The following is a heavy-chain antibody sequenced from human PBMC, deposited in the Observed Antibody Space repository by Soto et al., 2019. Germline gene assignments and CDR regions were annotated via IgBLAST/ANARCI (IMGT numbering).Heavy chain of an antibody. V-gene: IGHV1-18*01. CDR3: ARDRIVGAIYLPAANNTDYYYYYGMDV. D-gene: IGHD1-26*01. Sequence: GASVKVSCKASGYTFTSYGISWVRQAPGQGLEWMGWISAYNGNTNYAQKLQGRVTMTTDTSTSTAYMELRSLRSDDTAVYYCARDRIVGAIYLPAANNTDYYYYYGMDVWGQGTTVTVSS. J-gene: IGHJ6*02. CDR1: GYTFTSYG. CDR2: ISAYNGNT.